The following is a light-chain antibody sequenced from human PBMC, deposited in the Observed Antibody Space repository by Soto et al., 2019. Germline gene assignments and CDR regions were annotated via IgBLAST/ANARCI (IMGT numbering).Light chain of an antibody. CDR3: QQRSNWPPT. CDR2: DAS. Sequence: ETVMTQSPDTLSVSPGERATLSCRASQSVSSYLAWYQQKPGQAPRLLIYDASNRATGIPARFSGSGSGTDFTLTISSLEPEDFAVYYCQQRSNWPPTFGQGTKVDIK. CDR1: QSVSSY. V-gene: IGKV3-11*01. J-gene: IGKJ1*01.